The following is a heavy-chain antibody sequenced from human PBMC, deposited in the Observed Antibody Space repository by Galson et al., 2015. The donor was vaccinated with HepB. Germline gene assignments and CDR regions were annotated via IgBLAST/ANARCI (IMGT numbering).Heavy chain of an antibody. CDR1: GDSVSSNSAA. CDR3: ARVGATPFYYYYGMDV. J-gene: IGHJ6*02. Sequence: CAISGDSVSSNSAAWNWIRQSPSRGLEWLGRTYYRSKWYNDYAVSVKSRITINPDTSKNQFSLQLNSVTPEDTAVYYCARVGATPFYYYYGMDVWGQGTTVTVSS. D-gene: IGHD1-26*01. V-gene: IGHV6-1*01. CDR2: TYYRSKWYN.